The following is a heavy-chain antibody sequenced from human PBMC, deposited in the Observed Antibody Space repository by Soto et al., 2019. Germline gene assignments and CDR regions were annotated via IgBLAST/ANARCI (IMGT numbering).Heavy chain of an antibody. J-gene: IGHJ4*02. CDR2: INAANGNT. CDR1: GYTFTTYA. V-gene: IGHV1-3*01. CDR3: ASPLINTVMVTFSYFDY. Sequence: ASVKVSCKASGYTFTTYAMHWVRQAPGQRLEWMGWINAANGNTKYSQKFQGRVTITRDTSASTAYMELSSLRSEDTAVYYCASPLINTVMVTFSYFDYWGQGPLVPVS. D-gene: IGHD5-18*01.